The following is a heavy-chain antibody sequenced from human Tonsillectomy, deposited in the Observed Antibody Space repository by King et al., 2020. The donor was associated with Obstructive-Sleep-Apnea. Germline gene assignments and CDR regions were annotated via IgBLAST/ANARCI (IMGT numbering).Heavy chain of an antibody. J-gene: IGHJ4*02. D-gene: IGHD3-22*01. CDR3: AGDPMRGYYDSSGYLDY. V-gene: IGHV3-48*04. CDR1: GFTFSSYS. CDR2: ISSSSSTI. Sequence: VQLVESGRGLVQPGGSLRLSCAASGFTFSSYSMNWVRQAPGKGLEWVSYISSSSSTISYADSVKGRFTISRDNAKNSLYLPMNSLRAEDTAVYYCAGDPMRGYYDSSGYLDYWGQGTLVTVSP.